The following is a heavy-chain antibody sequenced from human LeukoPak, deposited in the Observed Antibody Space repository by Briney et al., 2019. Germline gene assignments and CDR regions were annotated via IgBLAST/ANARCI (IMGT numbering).Heavy chain of an antibody. CDR2: IYISGST. J-gene: IGHJ6*03. D-gene: IGHD3-10*01. Sequence: SETLSLTCTVSGGSISSYYWSWIRQPAGKGLEWIGRIYISGSTNYNPSLKSRVTMSVDTSKNQFSLKLSSVTAADTAVYYCARDLYGSGQYYYYYYMDVWGKGTTVTVSS. V-gene: IGHV4-4*07. CDR3: ARDLYGSGQYYYYYYMDV. CDR1: GGSISSYY.